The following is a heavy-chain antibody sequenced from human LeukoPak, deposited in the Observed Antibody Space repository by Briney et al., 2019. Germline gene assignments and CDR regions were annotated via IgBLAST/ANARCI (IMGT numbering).Heavy chain of an antibody. Sequence: ASVKVSCKASGYTLTRYAINWLRQAPGQGLEWMGWINTNTGNPTYAQGFTGRFVFSLDTSVSTAYLQIFSLNVEDTAVHYCTRDTFTDGSSTFDIWGQGTTVTVSS. CDR2: INTNTGNP. D-gene: IGHD3-16*01. V-gene: IGHV7-4-1*01. CDR3: TRDTFTDGSSTFDI. CDR1: GYTLTRYA. J-gene: IGHJ3*02.